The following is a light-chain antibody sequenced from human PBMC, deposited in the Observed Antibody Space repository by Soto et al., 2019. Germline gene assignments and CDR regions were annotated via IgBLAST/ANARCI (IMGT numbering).Light chain of an antibody. CDR1: QSVSSNY. Sequence: EIVLTQSPGTLSLSPGERATLSCRASQSVSSNYLAWYQRKPGQAPRLLIYSASSRATDIPNRFSGSGSGTEFTLTITRLEPEDFAVYFCQQYGGSPPTFGQGTKVEIK. J-gene: IGKJ1*01. V-gene: IGKV3-20*01. CDR3: QQYGGSPPT. CDR2: SAS.